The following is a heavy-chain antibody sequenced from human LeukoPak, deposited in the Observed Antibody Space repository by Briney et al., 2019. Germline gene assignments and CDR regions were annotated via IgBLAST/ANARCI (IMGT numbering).Heavy chain of an antibody. J-gene: IGHJ6*02. CDR1: GGSISSSSYY. CDR2: IYYSGST. D-gene: IGHD6-13*01. CDR3: ARDLGEGAAGINCYYFYGMDV. Sequence: PSETLSLTCTVSGGSISSSSYYWGWIRQPPGKGLEWIGSIYYSGSTYYNPSLKSRVTISVDTSKNQFSLKLSSVTAADTAVYYCARDLGEGAAGINCYYFYGMDVWGQGTTVTVSS. V-gene: IGHV4-39*07.